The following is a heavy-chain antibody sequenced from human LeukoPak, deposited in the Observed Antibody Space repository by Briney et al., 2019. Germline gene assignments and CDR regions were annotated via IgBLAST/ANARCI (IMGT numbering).Heavy chain of an antibody. CDR3: ARGGRSVAQAFDI. Sequence: SETLSLTCTVSGGSISSSSYYWGWIRQPPGKGLEWIGSIYCRGSTYYNPSLKSRVTISADTSKNQFSLKLSSVTAADTAVYYCARGGRSVAQAFDIWGQGTMVTVSS. V-gene: IGHV4-39*07. J-gene: IGHJ3*02. D-gene: IGHD5/OR15-5a*01. CDR2: IYCRGST. CDR1: GGSISSSSYY.